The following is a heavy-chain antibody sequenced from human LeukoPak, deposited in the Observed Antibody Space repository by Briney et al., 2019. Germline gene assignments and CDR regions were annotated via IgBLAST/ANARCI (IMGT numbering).Heavy chain of an antibody. Sequence: ASVKVSCTASGYTFSNYGINWVRQAPGQGLEWMGRINPNSGGTNYAQKFQGRVTMTRDTSISTAYMELSRLRSDDTAVYYCARGELVITFGGVIVLGSMDVWGQGTTVTVSS. J-gene: IGHJ6*02. V-gene: IGHV1-2*06. CDR1: GYTFSNYG. CDR2: INPNSGGT. D-gene: IGHD3-16*02. CDR3: ARGELVITFGGVIVLGSMDV.